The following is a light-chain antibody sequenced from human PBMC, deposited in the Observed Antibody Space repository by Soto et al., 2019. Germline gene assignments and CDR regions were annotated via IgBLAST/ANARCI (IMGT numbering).Light chain of an antibody. CDR1: TGDVTSNHH. J-gene: IGLJ2*01. Sequence: QAVVTREPSLTVSPGGTVTLTCGSSTGDVTSNHHPYWFQQKAGQAPRTLIYDTSNKHSWTPARFSGSLLGDKAALTLSGAQPEDEAQYYCLLSYNAARVFGGGSKLTVL. V-gene: IGLV7-46*01. CDR3: LLSYNAARV. CDR2: DTS.